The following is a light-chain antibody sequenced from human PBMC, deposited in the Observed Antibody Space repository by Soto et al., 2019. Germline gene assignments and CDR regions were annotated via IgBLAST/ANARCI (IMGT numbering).Light chain of an antibody. CDR1: SSDVGAYNY. V-gene: IGLV2-14*03. CDR3: SSYTSSSTWL. CDR2: EVS. Sequence: QSALTQPASVSGSPGQSITISCTGTSSDVGAYNYVSWYQQHPGKAPKLMIYEVSNRPSGVSNRFSGSKSANTASLTISGLQAGDEADYYCSSYTSSSTWLFGGGTKVPVL. J-gene: IGLJ3*02.